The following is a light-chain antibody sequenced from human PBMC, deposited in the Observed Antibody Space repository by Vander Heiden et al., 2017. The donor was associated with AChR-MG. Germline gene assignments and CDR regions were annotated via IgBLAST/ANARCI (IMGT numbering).Light chain of an antibody. CDR1: SSNIGAGYA. Sequence: QSVLTQPPSVSGAPGQRVTISCTGSSSNIGAGYAVHWYQQLPGTAPKLLIYGNDNRPSGVPDRFSGSRSGTSASLAITGLQADDEADYYCQSYDISLSASVFGGGTELTGL. J-gene: IGLJ3*02. CDR2: GND. V-gene: IGLV1-40*01. CDR3: QSYDISLSASV.